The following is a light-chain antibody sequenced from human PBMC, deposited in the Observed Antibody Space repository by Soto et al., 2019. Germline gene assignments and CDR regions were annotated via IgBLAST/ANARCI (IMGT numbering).Light chain of an antibody. CDR2: EVS. J-gene: IGLJ1*01. Sequence: QSVLTQPASVSGSPGQSITISCTGTSSDVGGYNYVSWYQQHPGKAPKLMIYEVSNRPSGVSNRFSGSKSGNTASLTISGRQAEDEADYYCSSYTSSSIDYVFGTGTKLTVL. CDR1: SSDVGGYNY. V-gene: IGLV2-14*01. CDR3: SSYTSSSIDYV.